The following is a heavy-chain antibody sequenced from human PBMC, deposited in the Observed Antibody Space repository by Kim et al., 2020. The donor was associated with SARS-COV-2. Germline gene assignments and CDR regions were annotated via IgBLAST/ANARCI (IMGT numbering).Heavy chain of an antibody. Sequence: DESNKYYADSVRGRFTISRDNSKNTLYLQMNSLSAEATAVYYCARGYGMDVWGQGTTVTGSS. CDR2: DESNK. V-gene: IGHV3-33*01. CDR3: ARGYGMDV. J-gene: IGHJ6*02.